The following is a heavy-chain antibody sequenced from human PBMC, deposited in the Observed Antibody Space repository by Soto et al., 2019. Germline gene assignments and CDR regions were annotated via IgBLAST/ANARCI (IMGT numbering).Heavy chain of an antibody. CDR3: ARRRLGSGSWFFNL. V-gene: IGHV1-69*01. J-gene: IGHJ2*01. D-gene: IGHD5-18*01. CDR1: GGAFSSYA. Sequence: QVQLVQSGAEVKKPGSSVKVSCKASGGAFSSYAISWVRQAPGQGLEWMGGNLPLVNISNYAQKFQVKVTITADEPTSTAYMDLSNLTSEDTPVNYGARRRLGSGSWFFNLWGRGTLITVSS. CDR2: NLPLVNIS.